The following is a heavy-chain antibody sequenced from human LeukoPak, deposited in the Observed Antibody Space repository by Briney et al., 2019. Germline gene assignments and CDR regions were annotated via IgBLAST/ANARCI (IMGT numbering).Heavy chain of an antibody. CDR3: ARATGPRYDFWSGYPIGAFDI. Sequence: PSETLSLTCAVSGYSISSGYYWGWIRQPPGKGLEWIGEINHSGSTNYNPSLKSRVTISVDTSKNQFSLKLSSVTAADTAVYYCARATGPRYDFWSGYPIGAFDIWGQGTMVTVSS. CDR2: INHSGST. D-gene: IGHD3-3*01. J-gene: IGHJ3*02. CDR1: GYSISSGYY. V-gene: IGHV4-38-2*01.